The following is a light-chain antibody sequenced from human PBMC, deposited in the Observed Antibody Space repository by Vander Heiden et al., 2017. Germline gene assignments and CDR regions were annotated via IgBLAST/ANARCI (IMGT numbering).Light chain of an antibody. J-gene: IGLJ2*01. CDR3: CSYTSSSTLV. CDR2: EVS. V-gene: IGLV2-14*01. CDR1: SSDVGGYNY. Sequence: SVSGSPGQSITISCTGTSSDVGGYNYVSWYQQHPGKAPKLMIYEVSNRPSGVSNRFSGSKSGNTASLTISGLQAEDEADYYCCSYTSSSTLVFGGGTKLTVL.